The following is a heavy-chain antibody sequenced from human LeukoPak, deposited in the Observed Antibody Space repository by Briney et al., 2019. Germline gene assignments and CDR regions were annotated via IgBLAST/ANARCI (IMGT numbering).Heavy chain of an antibody. CDR1: GFTFSDYY. J-gene: IGHJ4*02. Sequence: GSLRLSCAASGFTFSDYYMSWIRQPPGKGLEWIGSIYYSGSTYYNPSLKSRVTISVDTSKNQFSLKLSSVTAADTAVYYCARDKVLHYYDSSLGTSPGFDYWGQGTLVTVSS. D-gene: IGHD3-22*01. CDR2: IYYSGST. V-gene: IGHV4-38-2*02. CDR3: ARDKVLHYYDSSLGTSPGFDY.